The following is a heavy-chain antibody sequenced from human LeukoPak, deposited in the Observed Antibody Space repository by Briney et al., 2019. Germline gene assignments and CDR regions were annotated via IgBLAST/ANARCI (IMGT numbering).Heavy chain of an antibody. D-gene: IGHD2-15*01. CDR3: AKSGLNRFDY. J-gene: IGHJ4*02. Sequence: ASVKVSCKASGYTFTGYYMHWVRQATGQGLEWMGWMNPNSGNTGYAQKFQGRVTITRNTSISTAYMELSSLRSEDTAVYYCAKSGLNRFDYWGQGTLVTVSS. V-gene: IGHV1-8*03. CDR1: GYTFTGYY. CDR2: MNPNSGNT.